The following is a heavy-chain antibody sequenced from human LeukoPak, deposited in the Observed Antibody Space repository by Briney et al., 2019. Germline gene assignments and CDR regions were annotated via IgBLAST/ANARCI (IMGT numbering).Heavy chain of an antibody. CDR1: GGSFSSSSYY. D-gene: IGHD6-13*01. Sequence: KSSETLSLTCTVSGGSFSSSSYYWGWIRQPPGKGLEWIGSFFYSGSTYYNPSLKSRVTISVATSKNQFSLKLSSVTAADTAVYYCARSPSSSWANWYFDLWGRGTLVTVSS. J-gene: IGHJ2*01. CDR2: FFYSGST. V-gene: IGHV4-39*01. CDR3: ARSPSSSWANWYFDL.